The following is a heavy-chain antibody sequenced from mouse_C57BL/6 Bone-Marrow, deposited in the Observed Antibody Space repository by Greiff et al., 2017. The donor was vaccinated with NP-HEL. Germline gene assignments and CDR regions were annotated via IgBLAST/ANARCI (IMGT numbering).Heavy chain of an antibody. Sequence: EVKVEESEGGLVQPGSSMKLSCTASGFTFSDYYMAWVRQVPEKGLEWVANINYDGSSTYYLDSLKSRFIISRDNAKNILYLQMSSLKSEDTATYYCARGELDGSSQYYFDYWGQGTTLTVSS. CDR1: GFTFSDYY. CDR2: INYDGSST. D-gene: IGHD1-1*01. CDR3: ARGELDGSSQYYFDY. J-gene: IGHJ2*01. V-gene: IGHV5-16*01.